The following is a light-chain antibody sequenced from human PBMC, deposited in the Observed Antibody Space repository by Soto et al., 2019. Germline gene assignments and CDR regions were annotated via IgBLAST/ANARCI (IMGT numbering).Light chain of an antibody. CDR3: QQYNSYWT. CDR2: KAS. Sequence: DIQMTQSPSTLSASVGDRVTITCRASQSISSWFAWYQKKPGKAPKLLIYKASSLESGVPSRFSRSGSGTEFTFTISSLQPDDFATYYCQQYNSYWTFGQGTKVEIK. J-gene: IGKJ1*01. V-gene: IGKV1-5*03. CDR1: QSISSW.